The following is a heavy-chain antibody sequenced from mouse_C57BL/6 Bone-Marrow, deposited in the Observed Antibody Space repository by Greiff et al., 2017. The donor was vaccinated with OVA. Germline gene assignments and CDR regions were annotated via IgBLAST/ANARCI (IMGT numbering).Heavy chain of an antibody. V-gene: IGHV1-80*01. CDR2: IYPGDGDT. CDR1: GYAFSSYW. Sequence: VQLQQSGAELVKPGASVKISCKDSGYAFSSYWMKWVKQRPGKGLEWIGQIYPGDGDTNYNGKFKGKATMTADKSSSTAYMQLSSLTSEDSAVYFCARFEGQGRPDYYAMDDWGQVTSVTVSS. CDR3: ARFEGQGRPDYYAMDD. D-gene: IGHD3-3*01. J-gene: IGHJ4*01.